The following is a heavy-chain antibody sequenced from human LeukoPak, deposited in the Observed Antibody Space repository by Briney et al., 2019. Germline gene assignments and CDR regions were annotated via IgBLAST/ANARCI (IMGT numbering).Heavy chain of an antibody. J-gene: IGHJ6*02. Sequence: GASVKVSCKASGYTFTGYYMHWVRQAPGQGLEWMGWINPNSGGTNYAQKFQDRVTMTRDTSTSTAYMELSRLRSDDTAVYYCARDELGTLYYYYGMDVWGQGTTVTVSS. CDR3: ARDELGTLYYYYGMDV. CDR1: GYTFTGYY. CDR2: INPNSGGT. V-gene: IGHV1-2*02. D-gene: IGHD7-27*01.